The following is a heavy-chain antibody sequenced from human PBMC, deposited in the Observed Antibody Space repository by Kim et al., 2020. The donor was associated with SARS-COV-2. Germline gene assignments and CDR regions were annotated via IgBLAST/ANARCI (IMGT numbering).Heavy chain of an antibody. V-gene: IGHV1-3*01. J-gene: IGHJ4*02. D-gene: IGHD3-22*01. CDR2: INAGNGNT. Sequence: ASVKVSCKASGYTFTSYAMHWVRQAPGQRLEWIGWINAGNGNTKYSQKFQGRVTITRDTSASTAYMELSSLRSEDTAVYYCARGSNYYDSSGIDYWGQGTLVTVSS. CDR3: ARGSNYYDSSGIDY. CDR1: GYTFTSYA.